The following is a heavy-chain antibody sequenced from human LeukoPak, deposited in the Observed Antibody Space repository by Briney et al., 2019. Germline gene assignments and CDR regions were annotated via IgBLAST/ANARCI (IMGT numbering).Heavy chain of an antibody. CDR2: INHSGST. Sequence: SETLSLTCAGHSGSFSGCYWSWMRHPPGKGLEWIGEINHSGSTNYNPSLKSRVTISVDTSKNQFSLKLSSVTAADTAVYYCATGPYARGRYWGQGTLVTVSS. CDR3: ATGPYARGRY. V-gene: IGHV4-34*01. J-gene: IGHJ4*02. CDR1: SGSFSGCY. D-gene: IGHD2-8*01.